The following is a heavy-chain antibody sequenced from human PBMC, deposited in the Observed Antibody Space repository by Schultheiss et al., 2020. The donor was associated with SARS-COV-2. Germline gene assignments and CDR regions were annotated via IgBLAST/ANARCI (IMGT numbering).Heavy chain of an antibody. CDR2: INHSGST. V-gene: IGHV4-61*01. D-gene: IGHD2-2*02. CDR1: GGSVSSGSYY. J-gene: IGHJ6*02. CDR3: ARRYCSSTSCYRVYYYYYGMDV. Sequence: SETLSLTCTVSGGSVSSGSYYWSWIRQPPGKGLEWIGEINHSGSTNYNPSLKSRVTISVDTSKNQFSLKLSSVTAADTAVYYCARRYCSSTSCYRVYYYYYGMDVWGQGTTVTVSS.